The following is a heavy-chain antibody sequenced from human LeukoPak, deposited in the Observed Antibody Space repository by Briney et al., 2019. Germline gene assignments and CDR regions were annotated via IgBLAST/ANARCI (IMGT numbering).Heavy chain of an antibody. CDR3: ARWGGLHSEFDC. Sequence: PAGSLTLSCAASGFSFSSHSMGWVRHAPGKGLECVATIGLDGAQKDLVGSVKGRFTLSRDNAKNSLFLERNRLRVEDTAVYYCARWGGLHSEFDCWGEGTLVTVSS. CDR2: IGLDGAQK. J-gene: IGHJ4*02. CDR1: GFSFSSHS. V-gene: IGHV3-7*01. D-gene: IGHD5-24*01.